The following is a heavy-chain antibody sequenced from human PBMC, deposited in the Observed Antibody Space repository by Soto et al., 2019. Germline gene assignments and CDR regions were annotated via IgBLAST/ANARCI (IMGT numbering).Heavy chain of an antibody. Sequence: EVQLVESGGGLVKPGGSLTLSCAASGFTFSNAWINWVRQAPGKGLEWVGRVKSKTNGGTTDFAESVKRRFAISREKSNSKAFMRMNSLKIEDTAEYYCTTDFYITVTPVRLDYWGHGTLVTVSS. CDR2: VKSKTNGGTT. D-gene: IGHD4-4*01. J-gene: IGHJ4*01. CDR1: GFTFSNAW. V-gene: IGHV3-15*07. CDR3: TTDFYITVTPVRLDY.